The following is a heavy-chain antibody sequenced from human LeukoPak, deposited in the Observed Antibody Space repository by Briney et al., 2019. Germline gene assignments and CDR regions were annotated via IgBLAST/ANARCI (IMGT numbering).Heavy chain of an antibody. CDR1: GFTFSRYW. V-gene: IGHV3-7*01. CDR2: IKQDGSEK. CDR3: ARGSGYDREEFDY. Sequence: GGSLRLSCAASGFTFSRYWMSWVRQAPGKGLEWVANIKQDGSEKYYVDSVKGRFTISRDNAKISLYLQMNSLRAEDTAVYYCARGSGYDREEFDYWGQGTLVTVSS. J-gene: IGHJ4*02. D-gene: IGHD5-12*01.